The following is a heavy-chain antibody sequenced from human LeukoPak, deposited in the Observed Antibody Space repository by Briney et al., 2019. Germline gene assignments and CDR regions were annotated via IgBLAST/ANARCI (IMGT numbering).Heavy chain of an antibody. CDR3: GRSSRYDIWTGYPD. D-gene: IGHD3-9*01. CDR1: GFTLNGHY. Sequence: VASVKVFCKASGFTLNGHYMRWVRQAPGQGPEWMGWINANSGSKNYAQKFQGRVTMTRDTSISTAFMERRRLRSDDAAVYYCGRSSRYDIWTGYPDWGQGTLVTASP. CDR2: INANSGSK. V-gene: IGHV1-2*02. J-gene: IGHJ4*02.